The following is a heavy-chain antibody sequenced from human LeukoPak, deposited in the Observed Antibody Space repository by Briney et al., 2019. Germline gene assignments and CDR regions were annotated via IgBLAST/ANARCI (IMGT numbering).Heavy chain of an antibody. CDR1: GGSISSYY. J-gene: IGHJ6*03. CDR3: ARDFKGYYYMDV. V-gene: IGHV4-59*01. Sequence: SETLSLTCTVSGGSISSYYWNWIRQPPGKGLEWIGYIYYSGSTTYNPSLKSRVTMSVDTSKNQFSLKLSSVTAADTAVYYCARDFKGYYYMDVWGKGTTVTVSS. CDR2: IYYSGST.